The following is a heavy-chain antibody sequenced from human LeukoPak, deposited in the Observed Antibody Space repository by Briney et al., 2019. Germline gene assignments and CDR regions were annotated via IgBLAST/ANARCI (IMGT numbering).Heavy chain of an antibody. CDR3: ASLAAAGNDY. CDR2: ISSSGSTI. CDR1: GFTFSSYE. V-gene: IGHV3-48*03. J-gene: IGHJ4*02. Sequence: GGSLRLSCAASGFTFSSYEMNWVRQAPGKGLEWVSYISSSGSTIYYADSVKGRFAISRDNAKNSLYLQMNSLRAEDTAVYYCASLAAAGNDYWGQGTLVTVSS. D-gene: IGHD6-13*01.